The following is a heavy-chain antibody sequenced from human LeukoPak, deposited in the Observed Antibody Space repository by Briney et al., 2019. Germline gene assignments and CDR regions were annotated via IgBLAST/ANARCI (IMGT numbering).Heavy chain of an antibody. CDR1: GYTFTAYY. V-gene: IGHV1-2*02. D-gene: IGHD4-17*01. CDR3: ARNDYGDPEYFQH. Sequence: ASVKVSCKASGYTFTAYYMHWVRQAPGQGLEWMGWINPNSGGTNYALQFQGRVTMSRDTSISTAYMELTRLRSDDTAVYYCARNDYGDPEYFQHWGQGTLVTVSS. J-gene: IGHJ1*01. CDR2: INPNSGGT.